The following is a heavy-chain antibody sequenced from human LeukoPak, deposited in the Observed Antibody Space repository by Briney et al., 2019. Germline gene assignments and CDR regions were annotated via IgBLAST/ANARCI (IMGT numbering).Heavy chain of an antibody. J-gene: IGHJ3*02. CDR2: ISCSLNM. D-gene: IGHD2-15*01. CDR1: GFTFGGYT. CDR3: ARDAGIVAFDI. Sequence: GGSLRLSCVASGFTFGGYTINWVRLAPGKGLEWISSISCSLNMYFAESVKGRFTISRDSARNSVSLQLNTLRVEDTAVYYCARDAGIVAFDIWGQGTVVTVSS. V-gene: IGHV3-21*01.